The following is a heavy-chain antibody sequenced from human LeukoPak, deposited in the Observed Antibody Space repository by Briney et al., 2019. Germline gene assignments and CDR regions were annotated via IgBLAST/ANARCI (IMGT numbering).Heavy chain of an antibody. Sequence: PGGSLRLSCAASGFTFSSYSMNWVRQAPGKGLEWVSSISSSSSYIYYADSVKGRFTISRDNAKNSLYLQMNSLRAEDTAVYYCAKDLEPPDYYGSGSYSPPPGWFDPWGQGTLVTVSS. CDR2: ISSSSSYI. CDR1: GFTFSSYS. V-gene: IGHV3-21*01. CDR3: AKDLEPPDYYGSGSYSPPPGWFDP. J-gene: IGHJ5*02. D-gene: IGHD3-10*01.